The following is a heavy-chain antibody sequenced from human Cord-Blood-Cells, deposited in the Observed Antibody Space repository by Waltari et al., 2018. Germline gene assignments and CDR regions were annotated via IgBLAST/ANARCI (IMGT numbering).Heavy chain of an antibody. V-gene: IGHV1-3*01. CDR1: GYTSTSYA. Sequence: QVQLALSGAEVKKPGASVKVSWKATGYTSTSYAKHWVRPAPGQRLEWMGWINAGNGNTKYSQKFQGRVTITRDTSASTAYMELSSLRSEETAVYYCARDRGGFDYWGQGTLVTVSS. CDR2: INAGNGNT. D-gene: IGHD1-26*01. J-gene: IGHJ4*02. CDR3: ARDRGGFDY.